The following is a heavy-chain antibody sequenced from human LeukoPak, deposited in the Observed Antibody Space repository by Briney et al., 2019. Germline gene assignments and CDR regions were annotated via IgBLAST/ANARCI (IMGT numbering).Heavy chain of an antibody. D-gene: IGHD3-16*02. CDR3: ARDRYGQRIFDY. J-gene: IGHJ4*02. V-gene: IGHV4-34*01. CDR2: INHSGST. Sequence: SETLSLTCAVYGGSFSGYYWSWIRQPPGKGLERIGEINHSGSTNYNPSLKSRVTISVDTSKNQFSLKLSFVTAADTAVYYCARDRYGQRIFDYWGQGTLATVSS. CDR1: GGSFSGYY.